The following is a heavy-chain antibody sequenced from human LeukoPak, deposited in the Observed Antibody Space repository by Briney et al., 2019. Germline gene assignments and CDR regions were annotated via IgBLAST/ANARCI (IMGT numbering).Heavy chain of an antibody. CDR1: SGSISGSSYY. V-gene: IGHV4-39*02. D-gene: IGHD3-16*01. Sequence: SETLSLTCAVSSGSISGSSYYWGWIRQPPGKGLEWIGSLYYSGSAYYNPSLKSRVTISVDTSKNQFSLKLSSVTAADTAVYYCARESGGGMKPGAFDIWGQGTMVTVSS. CDR2: LYYSGSA. CDR3: ARESGGGMKPGAFDI. J-gene: IGHJ3*02.